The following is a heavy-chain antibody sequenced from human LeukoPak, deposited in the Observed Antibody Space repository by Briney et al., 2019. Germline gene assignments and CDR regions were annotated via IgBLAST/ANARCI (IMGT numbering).Heavy chain of an antibody. V-gene: IGHV3-21*01. CDR3: ARAHSSSWYYYYYMDV. CDR1: AFTFSSYS. CDR2: ISTSSSYI. Sequence: GGSLRLSCAASAFTFSSYSMNWVRQAPGKGLEWVSSISTSSSYIYYADSVKGRFTISRDNAKNSLYLQMNSLRAEDTAVYYCARAHSSSWYYYYYMDVWGKGTTVTVSS. J-gene: IGHJ6*03. D-gene: IGHD6-13*01.